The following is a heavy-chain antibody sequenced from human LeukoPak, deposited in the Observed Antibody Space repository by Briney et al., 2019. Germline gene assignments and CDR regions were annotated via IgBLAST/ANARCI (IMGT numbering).Heavy chain of an antibody. Sequence: PSETQSLTCSVSDDSITMYYWTWLRQPPGKGLEWIGYVDHTGSTNFNPSLNGRVSISRDTSKNLFSLRLRSVTAADTAVYFCARGRVSSSTWYSTYYYYFYMDVWGKGTTVTVSS. CDR3: ARGRVSSSTWYSTYYYYFYMDV. J-gene: IGHJ6*03. CDR1: DDSITMYY. D-gene: IGHD4-11*01. V-gene: IGHV4-59*01. CDR2: VDHTGST.